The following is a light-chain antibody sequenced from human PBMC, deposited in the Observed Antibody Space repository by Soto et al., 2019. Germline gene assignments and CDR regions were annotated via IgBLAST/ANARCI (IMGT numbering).Light chain of an antibody. Sequence: ENVLTQSPGTLSLSPGERATLSCRASQRFGSSNLAWYQQKPGQAPRLLIYSTSSRATGIPDRFSGSGSGTDFTLTISRLEPEDFAVYYCQQYGNSPWTFGQGTKVDIK. J-gene: IGKJ1*01. CDR3: QQYGNSPWT. CDR2: STS. V-gene: IGKV3-20*01. CDR1: QRFGSSN.